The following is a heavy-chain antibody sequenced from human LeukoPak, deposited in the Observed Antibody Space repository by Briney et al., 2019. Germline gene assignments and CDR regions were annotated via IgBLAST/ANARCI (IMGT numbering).Heavy chain of an antibody. D-gene: IGHD6-13*01. Sequence: KPSETLSLTCTVPGGSISGYYWSWIRQPPGKGLEWIGYIYYSGSTNYNPSLKSRVTISVDTSKNQFSLNLSSVTAADTAVYYCARGCSAGTPRNWFDPWGQGNLVTVSS. CDR2: IYYSGST. J-gene: IGHJ5*02. CDR3: ARGCSAGTPRNWFDP. V-gene: IGHV4-59*01. CDR1: GGSISGYY.